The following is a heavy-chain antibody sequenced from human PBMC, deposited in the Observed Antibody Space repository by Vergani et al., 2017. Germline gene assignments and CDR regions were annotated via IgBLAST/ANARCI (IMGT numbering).Heavy chain of an antibody. CDR2: ISYDGVTT. J-gene: IGHJ5*01. Sequence: QVQLVESGGGLVKPGGSLRLSCAASGFSFSDHYMTWIRQAPGKGLEWVALISYDGVTTYYEDSVKGRFTISRDNSKNTLYLQMNSLRVEDTAVYYCARWGNEKRLDSWGQGTLVTVSS. CDR3: ARWGNEKRLDS. CDR1: GFSFSDHY. D-gene: IGHD1-1*01. V-gene: IGHV3-30*03.